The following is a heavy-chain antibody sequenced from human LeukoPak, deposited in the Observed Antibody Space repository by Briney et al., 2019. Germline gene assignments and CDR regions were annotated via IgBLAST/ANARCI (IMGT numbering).Heavy chain of an antibody. D-gene: IGHD3-10*01. J-gene: IGHJ4*02. Sequence: GGSLRLSCAASGFTFSSYAMHWVRQAPGKGLEWVAVISYDGSNKYYADSVKGRFTISKDNSKNTLYLQMNSLRAEDTAVYYCARDSSPYYYGSGSHDYWGQGTLVTVSS. V-gene: IGHV3-30*04. CDR3: ARDSSPYYYGSGSHDY. CDR2: ISYDGSNK. CDR1: GFTFSSYA.